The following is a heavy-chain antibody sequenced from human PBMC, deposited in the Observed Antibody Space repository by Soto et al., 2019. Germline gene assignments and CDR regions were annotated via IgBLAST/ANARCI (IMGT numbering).Heavy chain of an antibody. CDR2: IYNSGTT. V-gene: IGHV4-59*01. CDR3: ARVKLEAPPHAFDT. D-gene: IGHD1-1*01. CDR1: GGSISGYY. Sequence: SETLSLTCTVSGGSISGYYWSWIRQPPGKGLEWIGDIYNSGTTHYSPSLKSRVTISDDTSKNQFSLRLSSVTAADTTVYYCARVKLEAPPHAFDTWGQGTMVTVSS. J-gene: IGHJ3*02.